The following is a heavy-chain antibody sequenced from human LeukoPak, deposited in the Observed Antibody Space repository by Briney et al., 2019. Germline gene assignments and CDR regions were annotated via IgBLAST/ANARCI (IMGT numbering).Heavy chain of an antibody. J-gene: IGHJ6*03. CDR2: IGAYNGNT. Sequence: ASVKVSCKASGYTLSSHGISWVRQAPGQGLEWMGWIGAYNGNTKYAQKLQGRVTMTTDTSTSTAHMELRSLRSEDTAVYYCAASGPYTDYYYYMDVWGKGTTVTVSS. CDR3: AASGPYTDYYYYMDV. D-gene: IGHD4-11*01. CDR1: GYTLSSHG. V-gene: IGHV1-18*01.